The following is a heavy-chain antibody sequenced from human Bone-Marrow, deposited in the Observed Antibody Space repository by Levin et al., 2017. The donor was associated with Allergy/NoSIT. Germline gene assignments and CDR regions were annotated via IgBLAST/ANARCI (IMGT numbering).Heavy chain of an antibody. J-gene: IGHJ4*02. D-gene: IGHD2-2*01. CDR2: IKQDGFAK. V-gene: IGHV3-7*01. CDR3: VKGFPSDCSSPSCYGFDS. CDR1: GFSFSAYW. Sequence: PGGSLRLSCAASGFSFSAYWMTWVRQAPGKGLEWVATIKQDGFAKYYVDSVKGRFTISRDSAENSLYLQMNGLRAEDTAVYYCVKGFPSDCSSPSCYGFDSWGQGTLVTVSS.